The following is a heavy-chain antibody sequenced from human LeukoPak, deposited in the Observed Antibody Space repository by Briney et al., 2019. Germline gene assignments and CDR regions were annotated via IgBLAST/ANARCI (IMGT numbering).Heavy chain of an antibody. D-gene: IGHD7-27*01. V-gene: IGHV3-48*03. CDR2: ISSSAGTI. CDR3: ARSNWGPEA. J-gene: IGHJ5*02. CDR1: GFTFSNYE. Sequence: GRSLRLSCAAPGFTFSNYEMNWVRQAPGKGLEWVSYISSSAGTIYYADSVKGRFTISRDNAKNSLYLQMRSLSVEDTAVYFCARSNWGPEAWGQGTLVTVSS.